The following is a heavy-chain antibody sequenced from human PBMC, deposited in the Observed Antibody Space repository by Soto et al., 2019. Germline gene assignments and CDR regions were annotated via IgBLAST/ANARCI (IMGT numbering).Heavy chain of an antibody. CDR3: TRSAGHFGVAHQGGVYYSYYMDV. J-gene: IGHJ6*03. D-gene: IGHD3-3*01. CDR2: IRGKPNNYAA. V-gene: IGHV3-73*01. Sequence: EVQLVESGGDLVQPGGSLKLSCAASGFTFSGSTIHWVRQASGKGLEWLGHIRGKPNNYAAAYGASVKGRITFSRDDLLNTAYLQLNSLKTENTAEYYCTRSAGHFGVAHQGGVYYSYYMDVCGKGTTVTVSS. CDR1: GFTFSGST.